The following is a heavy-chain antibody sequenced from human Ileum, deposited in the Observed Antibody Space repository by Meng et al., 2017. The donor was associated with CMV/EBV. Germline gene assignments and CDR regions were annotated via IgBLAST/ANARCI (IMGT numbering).Heavy chain of an antibody. CDR1: DFNIRSNY. J-gene: IGHJ5*02. D-gene: IGHD6-13*01. V-gene: IGHV3-21*01. Sequence: GESLKISCAISVSDFNIRSNYMSWVRQAPGKGLEWVSSISSSSSYIYYADSVKGRFTISRDNAKNSLYLQMNSLRAEDTAVYYCARALIAAAFNWFDPWGQGTLVTVSS. CDR3: ARALIAAAFNWFDP. CDR2: ISSSSSYI.